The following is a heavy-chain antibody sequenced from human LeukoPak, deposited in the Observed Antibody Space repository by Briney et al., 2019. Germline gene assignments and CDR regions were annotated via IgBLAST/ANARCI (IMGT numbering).Heavy chain of an antibody. CDR3: ARDFNYGDYTLGWYFDL. Sequence: TGGSLRLSCAASGFTFSSYSMNWVRQAPGKGLEWVSSISSTSNYIYYADSVKGRFTISRDNAKNSLYLQMNSLRPEDTAVYYCARDFNYGDYTLGWYFDLWGRGTLVTVSS. V-gene: IGHV3-21*01. J-gene: IGHJ2*01. D-gene: IGHD4-17*01. CDR1: GFTFSSYS. CDR2: ISSTSNYI.